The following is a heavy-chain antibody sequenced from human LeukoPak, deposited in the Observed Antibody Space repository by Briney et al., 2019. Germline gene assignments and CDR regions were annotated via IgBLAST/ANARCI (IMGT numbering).Heavy chain of an antibody. V-gene: IGHV4-39*01. CDR2: ISYSGST. CDR1: GGSLIISNYY. Sequence: SETLSLTCTVSGGSLIISNYYWGWIRQSPGKGLECIGKISYSGSTYYNPSLRSRVHMSVDTSKNQFSLTLSSETAADTAVYYCARLTDFWGQGILVTVSS. J-gene: IGHJ4*02. CDR3: ARLTDF.